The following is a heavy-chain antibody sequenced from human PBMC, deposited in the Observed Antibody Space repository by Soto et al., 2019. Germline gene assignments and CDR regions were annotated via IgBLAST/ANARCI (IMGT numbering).Heavy chain of an antibody. V-gene: IGHV1-3*01. CDR2: INAGNGNT. D-gene: IGHD2-21*02. Sequence: ASVKVSCKASGYTFTSYAMHWVRQAPGQRLEWMGWINAGNGNTKYSQKFQGRVTITRDTSASTAYMELSSLRSEDTAVYYCARSIVVVTALDYWGKGTLVTVSS. CDR3: ARSIVVVTALDY. J-gene: IGHJ4*02. CDR1: GYTFTSYA.